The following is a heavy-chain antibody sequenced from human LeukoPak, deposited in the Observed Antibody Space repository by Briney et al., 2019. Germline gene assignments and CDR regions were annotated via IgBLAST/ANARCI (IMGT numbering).Heavy chain of an antibody. D-gene: IGHD3-10*01. J-gene: IGHJ2*01. CDR2: IHHSGST. Sequence: SETLSLTCTVSGYSINSGYYYWGWVRQPPGKGLEWIASIHHSGSTYYNPSLKSRVTISLDTSKNQFSLNLNSVTAADTAVYYCARGASGEGYSDLWGRGTLVTVSS. CDR1: GYSINSGYYY. V-gene: IGHV4-38-2*02. CDR3: ARGASGEGYSDL.